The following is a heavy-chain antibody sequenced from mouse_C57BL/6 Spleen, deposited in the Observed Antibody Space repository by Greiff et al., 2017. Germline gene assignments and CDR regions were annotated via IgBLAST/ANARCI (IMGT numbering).Heavy chain of an antibody. Sequence: EVQLVESGGGLVQPGGSMKLSCVASGFTFSNYWMNWVRQSPEKGLEWVAQIRLKSDNYATHYAESVKGRFTISRDDSKRSVYLKMNNLRAEDTGIYYCASWFAYWGPGTLVTVSA. V-gene: IGHV6-3*01. J-gene: IGHJ3*01. CDR2: IRLKSDNYAT. CDR3: ASWFAY. CDR1: GFTFSNYW.